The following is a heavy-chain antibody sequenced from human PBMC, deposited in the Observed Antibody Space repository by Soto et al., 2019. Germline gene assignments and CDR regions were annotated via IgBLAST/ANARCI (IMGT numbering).Heavy chain of an antibody. D-gene: IGHD4-4*01. V-gene: IGHV3-15*01. CDR2: IKSKTGGGTA. J-gene: IGHJ4*02. CDR1: GFTFSNAW. CDR3: TKATYSNYDPTDY. Sequence: GGSLRLSCAVSGFTFSNAWMTWVRQAPGKGLEWVGRIKSKTGGGTADYAAPVKGRFTISRDDSKNTLYLQMNGLKTEDTAIYYCTKATYSNYDPTDYWGQGTLVTVSS.